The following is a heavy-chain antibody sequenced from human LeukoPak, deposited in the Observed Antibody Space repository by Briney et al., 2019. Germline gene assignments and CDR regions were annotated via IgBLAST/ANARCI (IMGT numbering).Heavy chain of an antibody. J-gene: IGHJ4*02. V-gene: IGHV3-23*01. CDR3: AITGVRDFDS. Sequence: PGGSLRLSCVASGFTFSSYEMNWVRQAPGKGLEWVSSITGGGGSSTYHADSAKGRFTISRDNSKDTLFLQMNSLRAEDAAVYYCAITGVRDFDSWGQGTLVTVSS. CDR2: ITGGGGSST. D-gene: IGHD4-11*01. CDR1: GFTFSSYE.